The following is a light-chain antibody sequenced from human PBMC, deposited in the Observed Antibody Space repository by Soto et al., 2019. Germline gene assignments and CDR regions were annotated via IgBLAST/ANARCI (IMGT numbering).Light chain of an antibody. CDR2: KAS. CDR1: QSISSW. CDR3: QQYNSYPLT. Sequence: DIQMTQSPSTLSASVGDRVTITCRASQSISSWLAWYQQKPGKAPKLLIYKASSLESGVPSRFSGSGSGTEFTLTISRQQPDDFATYYCQQYNSYPLTFGGGTKVEIK. J-gene: IGKJ4*01. V-gene: IGKV1-5*03.